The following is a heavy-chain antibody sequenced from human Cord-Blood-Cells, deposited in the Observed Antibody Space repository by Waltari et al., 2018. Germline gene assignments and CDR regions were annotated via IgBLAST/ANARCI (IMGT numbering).Heavy chain of an antibody. J-gene: IGHJ4*02. CDR1: GYTFTGYY. CDR2: INPNSGGT. D-gene: IGHD3-22*01. V-gene: IGHV1-2*02. Sequence: QVQLVQSGAEVKKPGASVKVSCKASGYTFTGYYMHWVRQAPGQGLEWMGWINPNSGGTNYAQKFQGRVTMTRDTSSSTAYMELSRLRSDDTAVYYCARGLDTMIVVVIPSSFDYWGQGTLVTVSS. CDR3: ARGLDTMIVVVIPSSFDY.